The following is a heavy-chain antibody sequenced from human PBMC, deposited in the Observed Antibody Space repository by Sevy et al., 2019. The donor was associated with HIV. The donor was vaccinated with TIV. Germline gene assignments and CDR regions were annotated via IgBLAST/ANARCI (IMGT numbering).Heavy chain of an antibody. J-gene: IGHJ6*03. CDR1: GFTFSSYA. CDR2: ITGSGGNT. Sequence: GGSLRLSCAATGFTFSSYAMSWVRQAPGKGLEWVSTITGSGGNTFYADSVKGRFTVSRDNSKNTLYLQMNSLRAEDMAVYYCAKSPGDNYYYYMDVWGKGITVTVSS. V-gene: IGHV3-23*01. D-gene: IGHD2-21*02. CDR3: AKSPGDNYYYYMDV.